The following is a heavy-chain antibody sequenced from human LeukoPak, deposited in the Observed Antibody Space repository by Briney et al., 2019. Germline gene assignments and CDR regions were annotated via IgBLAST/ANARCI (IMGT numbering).Heavy chain of an antibody. CDR3: ARGGVRSRFDP. CDR2: IYDSAST. Sequence: SENLSRNCAVSGVSSSSSNWLSWVRQPPGEGLEWIGEIYDSASTNYNPSLKSRVTISVDKSKNQFSLKLSSVTAADTAVYYCARGGVRSRFDPWGQGTLVTVSS. J-gene: IGHJ5*02. CDR1: GVSSSSSNW. D-gene: IGHD3-10*01. V-gene: IGHV4-4*02.